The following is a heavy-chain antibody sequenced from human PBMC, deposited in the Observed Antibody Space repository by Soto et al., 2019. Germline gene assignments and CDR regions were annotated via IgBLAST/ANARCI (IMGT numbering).Heavy chain of an antibody. D-gene: IGHD3-10*01. J-gene: IGHJ5*02. CDR2: ISYDGSNK. CDR1: GFTFSSYG. CDR3: AKDPGIWFGELVYWFAP. Sequence: PGGSLRLSCAASGFTFSSYGMHWVRQAPGKGLEWVAVISYDGSNKYYADSVKGRFTISRDNSKNTLYLQMNSLRAEDTAVYYCAKDPGIWFGELVYWFAPWGQGTLVTVSS. V-gene: IGHV3-30*18.